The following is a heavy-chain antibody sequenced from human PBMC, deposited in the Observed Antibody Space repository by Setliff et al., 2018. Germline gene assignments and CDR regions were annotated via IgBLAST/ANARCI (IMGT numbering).Heavy chain of an antibody. D-gene: IGHD1-7*01. V-gene: IGHV3-23*03. Sequence: PGGSLRLSCTASGLSYSNDWVSWVRQAPGKGLEWVSTIYSGDRSTFYTDSVKGRFTISRDSSKNTLYLQMNSLRAEDTAVYYCAKPQVELRWGFESWGQGTLVTVSS. CDR3: AKPQVELRWGFES. J-gene: IGHJ4*02. CDR2: IYSGDRST. CDR1: GLSYSNDW.